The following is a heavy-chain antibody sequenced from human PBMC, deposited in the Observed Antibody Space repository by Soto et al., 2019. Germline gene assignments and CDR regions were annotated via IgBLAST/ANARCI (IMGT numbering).Heavy chain of an antibody. V-gene: IGHV1-18*01. J-gene: IGHJ3*02. Sequence: QRLEWMGWISAYNGNTNYAQKLQGRVTMTTDTSTSTAYMELRSLRSDDTAVYYCARDHYCYDSSGSDAFDIRGQGTMVTVSS. CDR3: ARDHYCYDSSGSDAFDI. CDR2: ISAYNGNT. D-gene: IGHD3-22*01.